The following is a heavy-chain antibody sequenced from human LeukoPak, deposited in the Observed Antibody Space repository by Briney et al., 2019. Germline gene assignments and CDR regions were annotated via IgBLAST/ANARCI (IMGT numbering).Heavy chain of an antibody. CDR3: ARGVSDY. Sequence: ASVKVSCKASGYTFINNWMHWVRQAPGQGLEWVGLINPTGTTTLYAQKFQGRVTLTRDMSTSTDYMEWRSLKAEDTAVYCWARGVSDYWGQGTLVTVSS. CDR2: INPTGTTT. V-gene: IGHV1-46*01. J-gene: IGHJ4*02. CDR1: GYTFINNW.